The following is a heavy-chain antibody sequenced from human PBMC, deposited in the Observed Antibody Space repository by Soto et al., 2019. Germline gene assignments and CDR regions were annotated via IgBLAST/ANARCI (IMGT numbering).Heavy chain of an antibody. CDR2: IKQDGSEK. Sequence: GGSLGLSCAASGFTFSSYWMSWVRQAPGKGLEWVANIKQDGSEKYYVDSVKGRFTISRDNAKNSLYLQMNSLRAEDTAVYYCARDQGQQLGYYYYGMDVWGQGTTVTVSS. D-gene: IGHD6-13*01. J-gene: IGHJ6*02. V-gene: IGHV3-7*01. CDR3: ARDQGQQLGYYYYGMDV. CDR1: GFTFSSYW.